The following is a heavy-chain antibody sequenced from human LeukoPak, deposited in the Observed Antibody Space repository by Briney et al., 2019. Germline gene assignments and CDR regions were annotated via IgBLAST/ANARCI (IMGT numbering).Heavy chain of an antibody. J-gene: IGHJ5*02. D-gene: IGHD3-3*01. V-gene: IGHV4-59*08. CDR1: GGSISSYY. CDR2: IYYSGST. Sequence: SQTLSLTCTVSGGSISSYYWSWIRQPPGKGLEWIGYIYYSGSTNYNPSLKSRVTISVDTSKNQFSLKLSSVTAADTAVYYCARHDSDDFWSGYYANYNWFDPWGQGTLVTVSS. CDR3: ARHDSDDFWSGYYANYNWFDP.